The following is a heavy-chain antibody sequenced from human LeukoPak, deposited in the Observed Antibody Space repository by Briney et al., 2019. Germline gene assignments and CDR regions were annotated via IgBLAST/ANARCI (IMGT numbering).Heavy chain of an antibody. D-gene: IGHD6-6*01. J-gene: IGHJ4*02. CDR1: GGSISSHY. CDR3: ARLNPGIAARSYYFDY. CDR2: IYYSGST. V-gene: IGHV4-59*11. Sequence: SETLSLTCTVSGGSISSHYWSWIRQPPGKGLEWIGYIYYSGSTNYNPSLKSRVTISVDTSKNQFSLKLSSVTAADTAVYYCARLNPGIAARSYYFDYWGRGTLVTVSS.